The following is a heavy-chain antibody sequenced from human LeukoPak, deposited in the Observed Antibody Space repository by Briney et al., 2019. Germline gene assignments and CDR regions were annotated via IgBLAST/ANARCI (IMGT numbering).Heavy chain of an antibody. CDR1: GGSISSSSYY. CDR2: IYYSGST. V-gene: IGHV4-39*01. D-gene: IGHD2-15*01. Sequence: SETLSLTCTVSGGSISSSSYYWGWIRQPPGKGLEWIGSIYYSGSTYYNPSLKSRVTISVDTSKNQFSLKLSSVTAADTAVYYCARHEFRSGGHLWGQGTMVTVSS. J-gene: IGHJ3*01. CDR3: ARHEFRSGGHL.